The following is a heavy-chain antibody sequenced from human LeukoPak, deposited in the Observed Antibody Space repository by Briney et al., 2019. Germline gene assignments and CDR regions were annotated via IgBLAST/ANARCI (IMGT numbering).Heavy chain of an antibody. CDR3: AREVGATSDAFDI. CDR2: IIPIFGTA. CDR1: GGTFTSYG. J-gene: IGHJ3*02. Sequence: SVKVSCKASGGTFTSYGISWVRQAPGQGLEWMGGIIPIFGTANYAQKFQGRVTITADESTSTAYMELSSLRSEDTAVYYCAREVGATSDAFDIWGQGTMVTVSS. D-gene: IGHD1-26*01. V-gene: IGHV1-69*01.